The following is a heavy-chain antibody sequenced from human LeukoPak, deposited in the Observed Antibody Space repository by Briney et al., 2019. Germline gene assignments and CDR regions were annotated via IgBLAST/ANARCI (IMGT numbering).Heavy chain of an antibody. V-gene: IGHV3-48*04. CDR1: GFTFSSYS. J-gene: IGHJ4*02. CDR3: ARAHNWKYGTFDY. CDR2: ISTSTTTI. Sequence: GGSLRLSCAASGFTFSSYSMNWVRQAPGKGLEWISYISTSTTTIYYADSVKGRFTISRDNAKNSLYLQMNSLRVEDTAVYYCARAHNWKYGTFDYWGQGTLVTVSS. D-gene: IGHD1-7*01.